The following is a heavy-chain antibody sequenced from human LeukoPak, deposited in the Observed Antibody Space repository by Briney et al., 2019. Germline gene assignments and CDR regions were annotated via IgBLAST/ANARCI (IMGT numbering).Heavy chain of an antibody. D-gene: IGHD6-13*01. V-gene: IGHV3-11*01. CDR3: ARRVFYSSSWYGDDALDI. Sequence: GGSLRLSCAASGFTFSDYYMSWIRQAPGKGLEWVSYISSSGSSVYYADSVKGRFTISRDNAKNSLFLQMTTLRAEDTAVYYCARRVFYSSSWYGDDALDIWGQGTMVTVFS. J-gene: IGHJ3*02. CDR2: ISSSGSSV. CDR1: GFTFSDYY.